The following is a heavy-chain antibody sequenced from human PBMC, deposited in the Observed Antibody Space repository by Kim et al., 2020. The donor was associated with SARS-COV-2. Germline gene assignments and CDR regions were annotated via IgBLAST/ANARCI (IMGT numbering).Heavy chain of an antibody. V-gene: IGHV4-39*02. D-gene: IGHD3-10*01. Sequence: SETLSLTCTVSGGSISSSYYWGWIRQPPGKGLEWIGSIYFSGSTYYNPSLKSRVTISVDTSKNQFSLKLSSVTATDTAVYYCARDDYASGSYYFGVFDYWGQGTLVTVSS. CDR1: GGSISSSYY. CDR3: ARDDYASGSYYFGVFDY. CDR2: IYFSGST. J-gene: IGHJ4*02.